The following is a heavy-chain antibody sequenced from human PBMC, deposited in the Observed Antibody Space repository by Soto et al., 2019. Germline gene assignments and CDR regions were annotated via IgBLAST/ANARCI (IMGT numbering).Heavy chain of an antibody. J-gene: IGHJ5*02. Sequence: GSLILSCAASGITFSSYSMSLVRQAPGKGLEWVSAISGSGGSTYYADSVKGRFTISRDNSKNTLYLQMNSLRAEDTAVYYCAKEHYYDSSGYFPSWGQGTLVTVS. V-gene: IGHV3-23*01. CDR3: AKEHYYDSSGYFPS. CDR2: ISGSGGST. CDR1: GITFSSYS. D-gene: IGHD3-22*01.